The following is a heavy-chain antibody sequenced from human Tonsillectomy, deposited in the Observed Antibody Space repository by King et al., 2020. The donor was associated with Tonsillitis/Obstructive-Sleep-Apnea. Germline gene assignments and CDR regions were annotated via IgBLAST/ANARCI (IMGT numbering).Heavy chain of an antibody. CDR2: IYPGDSDT. V-gene: IGHV5-51*01. CDR1: GYRFTSYW. CDR3: ARPGEELELGAPDY. J-gene: IGHJ4*02. Sequence: VQLVESGAEVKKPGESLKISCQGSGYRFTSYWIGWVRQMPGKGLEWMGIIYPGDSDTRYSPSFRGQVTISADKSISTAYLQWSSLQASDTAMYYCARPGEELELGAPDYWGQGTLVTVSS. D-gene: IGHD1-7*01.